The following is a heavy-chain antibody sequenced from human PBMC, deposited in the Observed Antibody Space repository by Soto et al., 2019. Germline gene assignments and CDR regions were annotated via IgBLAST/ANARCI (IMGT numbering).Heavy chain of an antibody. CDR1: GFSLSTSGMC. CDR2: IDWDDAK. Sequence: SGPTLVNPTQTLTLTCTFSGFSLSTSGMCVSWIRQPPGKALEWVALIDWDDAKYYSTSLKTRLTISKDTSKNQVVLTMTNMDPVDTATYYCARIPIIMIRGVDYYYGMDVWGQGTTVTVSS. D-gene: IGHD3-10*01. V-gene: IGHV2-70*01. CDR3: ARIPIIMIRGVDYYYGMDV. J-gene: IGHJ6*02.